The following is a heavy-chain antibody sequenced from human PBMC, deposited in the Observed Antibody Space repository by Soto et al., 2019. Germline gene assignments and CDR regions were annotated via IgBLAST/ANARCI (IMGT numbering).Heavy chain of an antibody. CDR2: INAANGDT. CDR3: VRRHVSATGIDWFDP. Sequence: ASVKVSCQASGSTFTSYGIPWVRHALGQRLEWMGWINAANGDTKYSPKSQGRVTITRDTSASTAYMELSSLRSEDTAVYYCVRRHVSATGIDWFDPWGQGTRVTVST. V-gene: IGHV1-3*01. CDR1: GSTFTSYG. D-gene: IGHD6-13*01. J-gene: IGHJ5*02.